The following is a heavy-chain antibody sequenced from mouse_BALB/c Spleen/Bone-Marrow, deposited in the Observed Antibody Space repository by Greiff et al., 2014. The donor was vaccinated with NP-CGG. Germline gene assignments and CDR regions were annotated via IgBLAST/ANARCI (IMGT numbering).Heavy chain of an antibody. J-gene: IGHJ4*01. V-gene: IGHV1-9*01. D-gene: IGHD2-14*01. CDR3: AKWYDGAMDY. CDR1: GYTFRNYW. Sequence: QVQLKQSGAEMMKPGASVQISCRATGYTFRNYWIEWVKQRPGHGLEWIGEIFPGSGNANYHENFKGKATFTADTSSNTAYMQLSSLTSEDSAVYYCAKWYDGAMDYWGQGTSVTVSS. CDR2: IFPGSGNA.